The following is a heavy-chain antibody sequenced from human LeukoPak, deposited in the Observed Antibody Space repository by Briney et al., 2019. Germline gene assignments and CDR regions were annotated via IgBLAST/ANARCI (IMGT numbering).Heavy chain of an antibody. CDR2: INHSGST. Sequence: SETLSLTCAVYGGSFSGYYWSWIRQPPGKGLEWIGEINHSGSTNYNPSLKSRVAISVDTSKNQFSLKLSSVTAADTAVYYCARVLGQVVHAFDIWGQGTMVTVSS. V-gene: IGHV4-34*01. D-gene: IGHD6-6*01. CDR3: ARVLGQVVHAFDI. J-gene: IGHJ3*02. CDR1: GGSFSGYY.